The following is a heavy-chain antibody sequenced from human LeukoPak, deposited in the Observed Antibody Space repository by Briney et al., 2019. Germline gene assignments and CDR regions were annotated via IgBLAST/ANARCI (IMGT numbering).Heavy chain of an antibody. V-gene: IGHV1-69*13. Sequence: SVKVSCKASRGTFSSYAISWVRQAPGQGLEWMGGIIPIFGTARYAPKFQGRVTITADESTNTASVELSSLRSEDTAVYYCARSGDYDLLTGYRNQIDYWGQGTLVTVSS. D-gene: IGHD3-9*01. CDR2: IIPIFGTA. J-gene: IGHJ4*02. CDR1: RGTFSSYA. CDR3: ARSGDYDLLTGYRNQIDY.